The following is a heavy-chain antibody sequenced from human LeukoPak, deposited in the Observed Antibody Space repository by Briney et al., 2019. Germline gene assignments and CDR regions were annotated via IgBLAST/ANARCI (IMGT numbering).Heavy chain of an antibody. V-gene: IGHV3-53*01. CDR1: GVTVSNNY. J-gene: IGHJ4*02. D-gene: IGHD5-24*01. CDR3: ARGGRDGYDLAY. CDR2: IYSGGST. Sequence: PGGSLRLSCAASGVTVSNNYMAWVRQAPGKGLEWVSVIYSGGSTYYADSVKGRFIISRDNSKNTLYLQMNSLRAEDTAVYYCARGGRDGYDLAYWGQGTLVTVSS.